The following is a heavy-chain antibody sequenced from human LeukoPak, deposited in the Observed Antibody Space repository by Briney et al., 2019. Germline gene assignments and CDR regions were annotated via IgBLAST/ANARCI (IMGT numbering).Heavy chain of an antibody. CDR2: IYYSGST. CDR1: GGSISGSSYY. D-gene: IGHD5-18*01. J-gene: IGHJ4*02. CDR3: ARHSTPLWLYFDY. V-gene: IGHV4-39*01. Sequence: SETLSLTCTVSGGSISGSSYYWGWIRQPPGKGLEWIGSIYYSGSTYYNPSLKSRVTISVDTSKNQFSLKLNSVTATDTAVYYCARHSTPLWLYFDYWGQGTLVTVSS.